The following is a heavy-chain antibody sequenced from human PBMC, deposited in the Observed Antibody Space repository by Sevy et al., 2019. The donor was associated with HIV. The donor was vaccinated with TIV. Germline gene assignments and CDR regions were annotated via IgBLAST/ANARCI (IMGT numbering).Heavy chain of an antibody. CDR3: VRSLAAAENWFDP. CDR1: GFTFRVYS. V-gene: IGHV3-48*01. J-gene: IGHJ5*02. CDR2: ISGSSTTI. D-gene: IGHD6-13*01. Sequence: GGSLRLSCVGSGFTFRVYSMNWVRQAPGKGLEWVSYISGSSTTIEHADSVKGRFSISRDNADNSVFLQMNRLRVEDTAVYYCVRSLAAAENWFDPWGQGTLVTVSS.